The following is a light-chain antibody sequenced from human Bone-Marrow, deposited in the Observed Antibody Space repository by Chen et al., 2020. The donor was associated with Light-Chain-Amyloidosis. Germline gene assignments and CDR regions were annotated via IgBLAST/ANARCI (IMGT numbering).Light chain of an antibody. J-gene: IGLJ1*01. Sequence: QSALTQPASVSGSPGQSITISCTGTSSDVGGDNHVSWYQQHPDKAPKLMIYEVTNRPSWVPDRCSGSKSDNTASLTISGRQNEDEADYFCSSDTITNTLVFGSGTRVTVL. CDR3: SSDTITNTLV. V-gene: IGLV2-14*01. CDR1: SSDVGGDNH. CDR2: EVT.